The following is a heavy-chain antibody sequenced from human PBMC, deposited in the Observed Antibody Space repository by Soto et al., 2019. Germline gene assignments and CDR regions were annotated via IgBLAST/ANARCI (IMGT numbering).Heavy chain of an antibody. CDR1: GFTFDDYG. Sequence: PGGSLRLCCAASGFTFDDYGMSWVRQAPGKGLEWVSGINWNGGSTGYADSVKGRFTISRDNAKNSLYLQMNSLRAEDTAVYYCARSYSSSSVWYGYGMDVWGQGTTVTVSS. D-gene: IGHD6-6*01. V-gene: IGHV3-20*04. CDR2: INWNGGST. J-gene: IGHJ6*02. CDR3: ARSYSSSSVWYGYGMDV.